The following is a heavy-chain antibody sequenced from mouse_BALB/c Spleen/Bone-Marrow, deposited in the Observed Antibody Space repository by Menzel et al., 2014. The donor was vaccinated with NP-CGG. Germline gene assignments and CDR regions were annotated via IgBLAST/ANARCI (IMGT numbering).Heavy chain of an antibody. V-gene: IGHV4-1*02. D-gene: IGHD1-1*01. CDR3: ARLNYYGNLFV. Sequence: EAKLQESGGGLVQPGGSLKLSCAASGFDFSRYWMSWVRQAPGKGLEWIGEINPESSTINYTPPLKDKFIISRDNAKNTLYLQMSKVRSEDTALYYCARLNYYGNLFVWGAGTTVTVSS. J-gene: IGHJ1*01. CDR1: GFDFSRYW. CDR2: INPESSTI.